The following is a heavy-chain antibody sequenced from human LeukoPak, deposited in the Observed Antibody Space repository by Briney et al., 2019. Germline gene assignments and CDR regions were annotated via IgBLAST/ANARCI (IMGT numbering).Heavy chain of an antibody. Sequence: GGSLRLSCAASGFTFSTYWMHWVRQAPGKGLVWVSRIKDDGSTIYADSVKGRFTISRDNAKNTLYLQMNSLRAEDTAVYYCARGIGYYYYYMDVWGKGTTVTVSS. D-gene: IGHD2-21*01. J-gene: IGHJ6*03. CDR2: IKDDGST. CDR1: GFTFSTYW. CDR3: ARGIGYYYYYMDV. V-gene: IGHV3-74*01.